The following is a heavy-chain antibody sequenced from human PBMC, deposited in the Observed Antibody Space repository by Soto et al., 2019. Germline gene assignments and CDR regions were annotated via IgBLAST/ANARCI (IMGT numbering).Heavy chain of an antibody. D-gene: IGHD3-3*01. CDR1: GGSISSGCYY. CDR3: ARVTSSFGVVTLLGFDP. CDR2: IYYSGST. Sequence: PSETLSLTCPVSGGSISSGCYYWSWIRQHPGKGLEWIGYIYYSGSTYYNPSLKSRVTISVDTSKNQFSLKLSSVTAADTAVYYCARVTSSFGVVTLLGFDPWGQGTLVTVSS. V-gene: IGHV4-31*03. J-gene: IGHJ5*02.